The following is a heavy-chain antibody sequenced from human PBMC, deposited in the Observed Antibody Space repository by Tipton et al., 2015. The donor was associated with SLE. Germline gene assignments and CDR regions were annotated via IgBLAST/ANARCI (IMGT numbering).Heavy chain of an antibody. J-gene: IGHJ6*02. CDR2: IRYDGSNK. V-gene: IGHV3-30*02. CDR3: AKDPSRFYYYYGMDV. CDR1: GFTFSSYG. Sequence: SLRLSCAASGFTFSSYGMHWVRQAPGKGLEWVAFIRYDGSNKYYADSVKGRFTISRDNSKNTLYLQMNSLRAEDTAVYYCAKDPSRFYYYYGMDVWGQGTTVTVSS.